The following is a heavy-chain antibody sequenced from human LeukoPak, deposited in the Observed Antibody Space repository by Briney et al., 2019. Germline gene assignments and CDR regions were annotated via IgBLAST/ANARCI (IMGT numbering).Heavy chain of an antibody. Sequence: SETLSLTCAVYGGSFSGYYWSWIRQPPGKGLEWIGEINHSGSTNYNPSLKSRVTISVDTSKNQFSLKLSSVTAADTAVYYCAGQAIVVVAATRVNDAFDIWGQGTMVTVSS. CDR1: GGSFSGYY. CDR2: INHSGST. D-gene: IGHD2-15*01. J-gene: IGHJ3*02. V-gene: IGHV4-34*01. CDR3: AGQAIVVVAATRVNDAFDI.